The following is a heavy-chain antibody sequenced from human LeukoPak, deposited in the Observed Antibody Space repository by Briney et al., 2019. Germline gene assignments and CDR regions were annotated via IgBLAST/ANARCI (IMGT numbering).Heavy chain of an antibody. V-gene: IGHV1-69*06. CDR3: VRLSSHYGDYKVDP. CDR2: IIPIFGTA. J-gene: IGHJ5*02. D-gene: IGHD4-17*01. CDR1: GGTFSSYA. Sequence: SVKVSCKASGGTFSSYATSWVRQAPGQGLELMGGIIPIFGTANYAQKFQGRVTITADKSTSTAYMDLSSLRSEDTAVYYCVRLSSHYGDYKVDPWGQGTLVTVSS.